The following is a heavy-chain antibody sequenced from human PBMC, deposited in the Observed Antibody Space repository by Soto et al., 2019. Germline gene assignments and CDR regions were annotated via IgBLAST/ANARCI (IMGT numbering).Heavy chain of an antibody. Sequence: QVQLQESGPGLVKPSETLSLSCNVSGASMSNGDYYWSWVRQPPGKGLEWIGSVYYGGSTYCNPSLKSRAVISVDASKDQFSLKVTSLTATDTAVYYCARMSPGYSRLSGWFDAWGQGTLVIVSS. D-gene: IGHD5-12*01. CDR1: GASMSNGDYY. CDR3: ARMSPGYSRLSGWFDA. J-gene: IGHJ5*02. V-gene: IGHV4-30-4*01. CDR2: VYYGGST.